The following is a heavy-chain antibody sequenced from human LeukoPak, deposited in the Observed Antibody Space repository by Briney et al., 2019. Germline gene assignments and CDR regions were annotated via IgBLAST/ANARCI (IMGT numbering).Heavy chain of an antibody. CDR2: LYHNGSA. CDR3: ARAGGIRTAALDLDY. Sequence: SETLSLTCTVSGGSISDYSWSWIRQPPGKGLEWIGNLYHNGSANHNPSLKSRVTISSDTSKNQFSLKLTSVTAADTAVYYCARAGGIRTAALDLDYWGQGTLVTVSS. J-gene: IGHJ4*02. CDR1: GGSISDYS. D-gene: IGHD6-25*01. V-gene: IGHV4-59*01.